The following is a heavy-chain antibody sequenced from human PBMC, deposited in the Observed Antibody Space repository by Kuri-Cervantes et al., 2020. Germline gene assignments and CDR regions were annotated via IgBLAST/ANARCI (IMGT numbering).Heavy chain of an antibody. CDR3: ARYYYDSSGYYSPLYYFDY. Sequence: ASVKVSCKASGYTFTSYAMHWVRQAPGQRLEWMGWINAGNGNTKYSQKFQGRVTMTTDTPTSTAYMELRSLRSDDTAVYYCARYYYDSSGYYSPLYYFDYWGQGTLVTVSS. CDR1: GYTFTSYA. CDR2: INAGNGNT. D-gene: IGHD3-22*01. V-gene: IGHV1-3*01. J-gene: IGHJ4*02.